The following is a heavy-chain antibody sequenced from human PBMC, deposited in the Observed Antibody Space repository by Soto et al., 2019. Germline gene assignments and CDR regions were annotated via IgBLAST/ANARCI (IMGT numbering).Heavy chain of an antibody. V-gene: IGHV3-21*01. D-gene: IGHD6-13*01. CDR2: ISSSSSYI. CDR1: GFTFSSYS. Sequence: EVQLVESGGGLVKPGGSLRLSCAASGFTFSSYSMNWVRQAPGKGLEWVSSISSSSSYIYYADSVKGRFTISRDNAKNSLYLQMNSLRAEDTAVYYCARVSGQLDDAFDIWGQGTMVTVSS. CDR3: ARVSGQLDDAFDI. J-gene: IGHJ3*02.